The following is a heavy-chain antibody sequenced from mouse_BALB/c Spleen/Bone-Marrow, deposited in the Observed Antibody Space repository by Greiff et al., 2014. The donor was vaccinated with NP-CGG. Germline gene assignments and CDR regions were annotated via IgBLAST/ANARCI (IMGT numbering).Heavy chain of an antibody. CDR2: ISSDISYT. Sequence: EVNVVESGGDLVKLGGSLKLSCAASGFTFSNYGMSWVRQTPDKRLEWVATISSDISYTYYQDSVKGRFTISRDNAKNTLYLQMSSLKSEDTAMYYCARHGRDYYAMDYWGQGTSVTVSS. CDR3: ARHGRDYYAMDY. V-gene: IGHV5-6*01. J-gene: IGHJ4*01. CDR1: GFTFSNYG.